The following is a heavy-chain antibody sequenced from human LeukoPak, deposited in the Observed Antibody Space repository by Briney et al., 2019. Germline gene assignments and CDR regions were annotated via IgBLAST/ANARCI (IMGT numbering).Heavy chain of an antibody. CDR3: ARASPSVGATRDYFDY. CDR1: GFTFSSYS. J-gene: IGHJ4*02. V-gene: IGHV3-21*01. Sequence: GGSLRLSCAASGFTFSSYSMNWVRQAPGKGLEWVSSISSSSYIYYADSVKGRFTISRDNAKNSLYLQMNSLRAEDTAVYYCARASPSVGATRDYFDYWGQGTLVTVSS. D-gene: IGHD1-26*01. CDR2: ISSSSYI.